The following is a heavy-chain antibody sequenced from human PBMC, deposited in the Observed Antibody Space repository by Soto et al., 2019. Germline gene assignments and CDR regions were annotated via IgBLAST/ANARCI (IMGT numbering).Heavy chain of an antibody. D-gene: IGHD1-26*01. V-gene: IGHV1-69*13. CDR2: IIPIFGTA. Sequence: SVKVSCKASGCTFSSYAISWVRQAPGQGLEWMGGIIPIFGTANYAQKFQGRVTVTADESTSTAYMELSSLRSEDTAVYYCARGRGSYAETLDPWGQGTLVTVSS. J-gene: IGHJ5*02. CDR3: ARGRGSYAETLDP. CDR1: GCTFSSYA.